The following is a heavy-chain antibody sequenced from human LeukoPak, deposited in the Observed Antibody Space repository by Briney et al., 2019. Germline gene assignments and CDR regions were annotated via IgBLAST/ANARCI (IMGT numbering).Heavy chain of an antibody. V-gene: IGHV3-23*01. CDR3: AKDRSGIVVVVAATL. J-gene: IGHJ4*02. Sequence: GGSLRLSCAASGFTFSSYATSWVRQAPGKGLEWVSAISGSGGSTYYADSVKSRFTISRDNSKNMLYLQMNSLRAEDTAVYYCAKDRSGIVVVVAATLWSQGTLVTVSS. CDR1: GFTFSSYA. D-gene: IGHD2-15*01. CDR2: ISGSGGST.